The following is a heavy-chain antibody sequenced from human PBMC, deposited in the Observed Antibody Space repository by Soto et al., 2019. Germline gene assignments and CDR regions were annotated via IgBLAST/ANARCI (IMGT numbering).Heavy chain of an antibody. Sequence: QVQLQQWGAGLLKPSETLSLTCAVYGGSFSGYYWSWIRQPPGKGLEWIGEINHSGSTNYNPSLKSRVTISVDTSNNQFSLKLSSVTAADTAVYYCARCPRITMIVTLPPGNKYFQHWGQGTLVTVSS. CDR1: GGSFSGYY. J-gene: IGHJ1*01. CDR3: ARCPRITMIVTLPPGNKYFQH. D-gene: IGHD3-22*01. CDR2: INHSGST. V-gene: IGHV4-34*01.